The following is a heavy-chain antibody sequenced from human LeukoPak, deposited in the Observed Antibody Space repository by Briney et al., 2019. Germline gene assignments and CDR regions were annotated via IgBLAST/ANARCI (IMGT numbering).Heavy chain of an antibody. CDR2: INTSGNS. V-gene: IGHV4-4*07. Sequence: SETMSLTCTVYSDSIRNYYWSWIRQPAGKGLEWIGRINTSGNSNHNPSLGSRVTMSVDTSKNQFSLNLSSVTAADTAVYYCARIPYCSSTSCYADRWRGRSSDYYYYYGMDVWGQGTTVTVSS. CDR3: ARIPYCSSTSCYADRWRGRSSDYYYYYGMDV. CDR1: SDSIRNYY. J-gene: IGHJ6*02. D-gene: IGHD2-2*01.